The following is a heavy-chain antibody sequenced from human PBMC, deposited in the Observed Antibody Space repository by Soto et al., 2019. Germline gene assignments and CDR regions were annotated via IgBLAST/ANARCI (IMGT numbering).Heavy chain of an antibody. D-gene: IGHD5-18*01. CDR1: GGSVTSDEDY. CDR2: ISNSGST. J-gene: IGHJ4*02. V-gene: IGHV4-30-4*01. CDR3: ATESGSTYGYFDY. Sequence: RSFTCTVSGGSVTSDEDYWSWIRQSPGQGLEWIGYISNSGSTGYNPSLKTRLSMSVDRSKNQVTLRLTSVTAADTAVYFCATESGSTYGYFDYCGQGTQVTVSS.